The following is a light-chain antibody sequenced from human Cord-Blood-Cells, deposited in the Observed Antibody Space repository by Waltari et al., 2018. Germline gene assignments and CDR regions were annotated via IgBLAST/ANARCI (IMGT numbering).Light chain of an antibody. CDR3: SSYAGSNNYV. CDR1: SSDVGGYNY. V-gene: IGLV2-8*01. J-gene: IGLJ1*01. CDR2: EVS. Sequence: QSALTQPPSASRSPGQSVTISCTGTSSDVGGYNYVSWYQQQPGKSPKLMIYEVSKRPSGVPDRFSGSKSGNTASLTVSGLQAEDEADYYCSSYAGSNNYVFGTGTKVTVL.